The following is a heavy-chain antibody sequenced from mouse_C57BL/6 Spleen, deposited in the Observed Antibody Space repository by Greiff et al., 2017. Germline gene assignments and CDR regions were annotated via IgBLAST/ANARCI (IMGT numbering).Heavy chain of an antibody. CDR3: ARDHGDWYFDY. Sequence: EVQLVESGGGLVKPGGSLKLSCAASGFTFSSYAMSWVRQTPENRLEWVATISDGGSYTYYPDNVKGRFTISRDNAKNNLYLQMSHLKSEDTAMYYCARDHGDWYFDYWGQGTTLTVSS. J-gene: IGHJ2*01. V-gene: IGHV5-4*01. CDR2: ISDGGSYT. D-gene: IGHD3-3*01. CDR1: GFTFSSYA.